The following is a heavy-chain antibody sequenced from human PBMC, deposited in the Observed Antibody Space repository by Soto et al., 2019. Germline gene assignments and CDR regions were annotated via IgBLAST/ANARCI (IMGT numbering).Heavy chain of an antibody. CDR3: ARGVLEWLLRDSYYYYMDV. CDR2: IDATGST. V-gene: IGHV4-59*01. CDR1: GDSISSSY. Sequence: QVQLQESGPGLVKPSETLSLTCTVSGDSISSSYWNWIRQAPGKGLEWIGYIDATGSTNYNPSLKSRVTLSVDPSNNQYSLKLSSVTAADTAVYYCARGVLEWLLRDSYYYYMDVWGKGTTVTVSS. D-gene: IGHD3-3*01. J-gene: IGHJ6*03.